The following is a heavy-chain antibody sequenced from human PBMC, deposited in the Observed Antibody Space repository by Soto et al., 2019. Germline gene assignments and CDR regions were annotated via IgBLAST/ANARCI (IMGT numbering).Heavy chain of an antibody. CDR2: INPNSGGT. V-gene: IGHV1-2*04. CDR1: GYTFTGYY. J-gene: IGHJ6*02. D-gene: IGHD5-12*01. Sequence: ASVKVSCKASGYTFTGYYMHWVRQAPGQGLEWMGWINPNSGGTNYAQKFQSWVTMTRDTSISTAYMELSRLRSDDTAVYYCARDTDSSSIVATMNYGIDVWGQGTTVTVSS. CDR3: ARDTDSSSIVATMNYGIDV.